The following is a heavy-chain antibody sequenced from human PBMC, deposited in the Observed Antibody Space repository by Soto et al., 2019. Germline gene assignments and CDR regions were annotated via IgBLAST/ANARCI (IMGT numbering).Heavy chain of an antibody. CDR1: GFTFDHYT. J-gene: IGHJ4*01. Sequence: PGGSLRLSCSVSGFTFDHYTIHWVRQAPGRGLEFVSAINVNATAIYYAESVKGRFSISRDNSKNTVYLQMNSLIYEDTAEYYYVKDMGPCCDWAHYFDYWGRGTQVTVSS. D-gene: IGHD2-21*02. CDR2: INVNATAI. V-gene: IGHV3-64D*06. CDR3: VKDMGPCCDWAHYFDY.